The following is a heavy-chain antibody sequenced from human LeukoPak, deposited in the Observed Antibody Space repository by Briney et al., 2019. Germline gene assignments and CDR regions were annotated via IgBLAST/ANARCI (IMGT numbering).Heavy chain of an antibody. CDR1: GFTFTNYA. CDR3: TKGVNSGSIDY. CDR2: ISGNGGST. D-gene: IGHD6-19*01. V-gene: IGHV3-23*01. J-gene: IGHJ4*02. Sequence: GGSLRLSCSASGFTFTNYAMSWVRQASGKGLEWVSSISGNGGSTYYAASVRGRFTISRDNSKNTLSLQMNSLRGEDTALYYCTKGVNSGSIDYWGQGTLVTVSS.